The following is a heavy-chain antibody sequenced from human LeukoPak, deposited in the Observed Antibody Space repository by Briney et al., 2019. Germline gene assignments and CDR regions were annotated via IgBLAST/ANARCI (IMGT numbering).Heavy chain of an antibody. J-gene: IGHJ4*02. V-gene: IGHV3-53*01. CDR3: ALSYYFDRRGYSYFDY. CDR1: GFSVVGNY. CDR2: IFSGVSS. D-gene: IGHD3-22*01. Sequence: SGGSLRLSCGVSGFSVVGNYMTWVRQVPGRGLEWVALIFSGVSSHYPDSVKGRFTISRDKSKNTLHLQMDSLRPEDTAMYYCALSYYFDRRGYSYFDYWGQGGVVTVSS.